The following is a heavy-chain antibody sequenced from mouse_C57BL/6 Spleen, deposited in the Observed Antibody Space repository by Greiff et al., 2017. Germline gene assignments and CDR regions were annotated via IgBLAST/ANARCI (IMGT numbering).Heavy chain of an antibody. Sequence: LQESGPELVKPGASVKISCKASGYAFSSSWMNWVKQRPGKGLEWIGRIYPGDGDTNYNGKFKGKATLTADKSSSTAYMQLSSLTSEDSAVYFCARRFLYYGSSLYYFDYWGQGTTLTVSS. D-gene: IGHD1-1*01. CDR1: GYAFSSSW. CDR3: ARRFLYYGSSLYYFDY. V-gene: IGHV1-82*01. J-gene: IGHJ2*01. CDR2: IYPGDGDT.